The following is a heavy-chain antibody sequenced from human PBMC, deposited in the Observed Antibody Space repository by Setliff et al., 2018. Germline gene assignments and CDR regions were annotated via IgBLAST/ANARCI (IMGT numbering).Heavy chain of an antibody. CDR2: INPNSGGT. J-gene: IGHJ5*02. D-gene: IGHD3-9*01. CDR1: GYTFTGYY. CDR3: ARDPGPDWAYNYFDP. Sequence: VASVKVSCKASGYTFTGYYMNWVRQAPGQGLEWMGWINPNSGGTTYKDKFRGRVTMTSDTSISTAYMELSSLTSDDTAVYYCARDPGPDWAYNYFDPWGQGTLVTVSS. V-gene: IGHV1-2*02.